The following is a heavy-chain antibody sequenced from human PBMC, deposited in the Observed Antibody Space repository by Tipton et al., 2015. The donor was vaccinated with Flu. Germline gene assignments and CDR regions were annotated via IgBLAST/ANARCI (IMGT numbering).Heavy chain of an antibody. CDR1: GGSIGSYY. D-gene: IGHD1-26*01. CDR2: IYYSGST. V-gene: IGHV4-59*07. Sequence: TLSLTCTVSGGSIGSYYWSWIRQPPGKGLEWIGYIYYSGSTNYNPSLKSRVTISVDTSKNQFSLKLSSVTAADTAVYYCARSKWELIPFDYWGQGTLVTVSS. CDR3: ARSKWELIPFDY. J-gene: IGHJ4*02.